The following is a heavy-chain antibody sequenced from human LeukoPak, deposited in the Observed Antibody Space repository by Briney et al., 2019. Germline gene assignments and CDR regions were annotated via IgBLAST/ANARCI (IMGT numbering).Heavy chain of an antibody. Sequence: SETLSLTCTVSGGSISSYYWSWIRQPLGKGLEWIGYIYYSGSTNYNPSLKSRVTISVDTSKNLFSLKLSSVTAADTAVYYCARRGAAAGTFWFDPWGQGTLVTVSS. CDR2: IYYSGST. CDR1: GGSISSYY. CDR3: ARRGAAAGTFWFDP. D-gene: IGHD6-13*01. J-gene: IGHJ5*02. V-gene: IGHV4-59*01.